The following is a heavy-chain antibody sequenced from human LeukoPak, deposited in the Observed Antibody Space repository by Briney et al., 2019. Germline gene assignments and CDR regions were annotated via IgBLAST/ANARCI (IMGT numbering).Heavy chain of an antibody. Sequence: GGSLRLSCAASRFTFSTSAMSWVRQAPGKGLEWISDISGSGASTYYADYVKGRFTISRDNSKNTLYLQMNSLRAEDTAVYYCARQTYYYDSSGSPHWYFDLWGRGTLVTVSS. CDR3: ARQTYYYDSSGSPHWYFDL. J-gene: IGHJ2*01. D-gene: IGHD3-22*01. CDR2: ISGSGAST. CDR1: RFTFSTSA. V-gene: IGHV3-23*01.